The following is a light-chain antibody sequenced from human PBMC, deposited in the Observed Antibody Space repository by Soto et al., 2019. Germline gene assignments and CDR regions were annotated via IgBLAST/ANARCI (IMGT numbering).Light chain of an antibody. V-gene: IGKV1-39*01. CDR1: QSVSTY. J-gene: IGKJ1*01. CDR2: AAS. Sequence: DIQMTQSPSSLSASVGDRVTITCRASQSVSTYLNWYQQKPGKAPKLLIFAASNLQSGVPSRFSGSGYGTEFTLTISSLQPDDSATYYCQQSYSTLWTFGQGTKVEIK. CDR3: QQSYSTLWT.